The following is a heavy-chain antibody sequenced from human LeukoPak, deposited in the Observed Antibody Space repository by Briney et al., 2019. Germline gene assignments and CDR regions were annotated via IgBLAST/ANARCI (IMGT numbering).Heavy chain of an antibody. D-gene: IGHD3-9*01. CDR1: GFTFNNYG. J-gene: IGHJ4*02. Sequence: PGGSLRLSCAASGFTFNNYGMHWVRQAPGKGLEWMAFIRYDGSKKYYADSVKGRFTISRDNSKNTLYLQMNSLRAEDTAVYYCAKDFALVIIDWGQGTLVTVSS. CDR2: IRYDGSKK. V-gene: IGHV3-30*02. CDR3: AKDFALVIID.